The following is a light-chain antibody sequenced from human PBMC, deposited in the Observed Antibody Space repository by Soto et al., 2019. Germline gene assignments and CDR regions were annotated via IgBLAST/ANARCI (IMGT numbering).Light chain of an antibody. CDR1: QILNNR. Sequence: DIPMTQSPSTLSASVGDRVTITCGASQILNNRLSWYQQKPGKAPNLLISGAFNLQSGVPSRFGGGGSGTDFTLTISSLQPEDFATYYCQQSYITLYSFGQGTRLEIK. V-gene: IGKV1-39*01. CDR2: GAF. CDR3: QQSYITLYS. J-gene: IGKJ2*01.